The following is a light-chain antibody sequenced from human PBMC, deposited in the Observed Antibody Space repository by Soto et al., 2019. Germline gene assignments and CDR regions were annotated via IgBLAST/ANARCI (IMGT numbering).Light chain of an antibody. V-gene: IGLV2-8*01. CDR3: SSYAGRNTLL. J-gene: IGLJ2*01. CDR2: EVT. Sequence: QSALTQPPSASGSPGQSVTISCTGTSSDVGGYNYVSWYQQHPGRAPKLIIYEVTKRPSGVPDRFSGYKFGNTASLTVSGLQAEDDADYYCSSYAGRNTLLFGGGTKVTVL. CDR1: SSDVGGYNY.